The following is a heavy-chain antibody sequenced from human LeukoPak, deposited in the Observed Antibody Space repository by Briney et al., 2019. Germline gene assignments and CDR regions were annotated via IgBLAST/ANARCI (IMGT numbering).Heavy chain of an antibody. CDR1: GDFLSSSYHY. D-gene: IGHD6-13*01. Sequence: SETLSLTCTVSGDFLSSSYHYWGWIRQPPGKGLEWIGSIYYSGTTYYSPSLRSPVTISEDKSKNQFSLRLSSVTAADTAVYYCARERRIAAAGTFDYWGQGTLVTVSS. V-gene: IGHV4-39*02. CDR3: ARERRIAAAGTFDY. J-gene: IGHJ4*02. CDR2: IYYSGTT.